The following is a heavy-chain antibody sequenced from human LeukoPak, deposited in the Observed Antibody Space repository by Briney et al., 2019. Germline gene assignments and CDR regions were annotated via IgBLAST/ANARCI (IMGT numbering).Heavy chain of an antibody. CDR2: ISLNSGGT. D-gene: IGHD3-10*01. Sequence: GASVTVSFKASGYTFIYYYMHWVRQAPGQGLEWIGWISLNSGGTKYVQKCQGRVTMTRDTSISTAYMELSRLRSDDTAVYYCARDRPGGSGINWGQGTLVTVSS. J-gene: IGHJ4*02. CDR3: ARDRPGGSGIN. CDR1: GYTFIYYY. V-gene: IGHV1-2*02.